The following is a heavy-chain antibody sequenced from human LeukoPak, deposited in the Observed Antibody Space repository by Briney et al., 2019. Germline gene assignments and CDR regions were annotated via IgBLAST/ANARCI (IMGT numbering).Heavy chain of an antibody. CDR1: GYTFTSYG. Sequence: ASVKVSCKASGYTFTSYGISWVRQAPGQGLEWMGWISAYNGNTNYAQKFQGRVTMTRDTSTSTVYMELSSLRSEDTAVYYCARANHDYGDYVAVKLDYWGQGTLVTVSS. D-gene: IGHD4-17*01. J-gene: IGHJ4*02. CDR3: ARANHDYGDYVAVKLDY. V-gene: IGHV1-18*01. CDR2: ISAYNGNT.